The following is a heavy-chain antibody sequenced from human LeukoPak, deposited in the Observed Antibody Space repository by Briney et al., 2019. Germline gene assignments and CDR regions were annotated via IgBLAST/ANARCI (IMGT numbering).Heavy chain of an antibody. CDR2: IKKDGSEK. CDR3: ARDAPGYYESSGMGDNR. CDR1: GFTFSRYW. D-gene: IGHD3-22*01. V-gene: IGHV3-7*04. Sequence: GGSLRLSCAASGFTFSRYWMSWVRQAPGKGLEWVANIKKDGSEKYYVDSVKGRFTISRDNAKNSLYLQMNSLRAEDTAVYYCARDAPGYYESSGMGDNRWGQGTLVTVSS. J-gene: IGHJ5*02.